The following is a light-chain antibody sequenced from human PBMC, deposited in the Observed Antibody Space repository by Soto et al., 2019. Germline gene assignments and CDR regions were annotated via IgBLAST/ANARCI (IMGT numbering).Light chain of an antibody. CDR3: SSYTTSSTFV. Sequence: QSALTQPPSVSGSPGQSVTISFTGTSSDVGSYNRVSWYQQPPGTAPKLMIYEVSNRPSGVPDRFSGSKSGNTASLTISGLQAEDEADYYCSSYTTSSTFVFGGGTKLTVL. CDR2: EVS. V-gene: IGLV2-18*02. J-gene: IGLJ2*01. CDR1: SSDVGSYNR.